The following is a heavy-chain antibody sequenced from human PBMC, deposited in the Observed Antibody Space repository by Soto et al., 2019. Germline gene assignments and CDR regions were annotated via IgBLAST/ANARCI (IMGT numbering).Heavy chain of an antibody. J-gene: IGHJ4*02. Sequence: SETLSLTCTVSGGSISSYYWSWIRQPPGKGLEWIGYIYYSGSTNYNPSLKSRVTVSVDTSKNQFSLKLSSVTAADTAVYYCAKRYCTTTSCVREIDYWGQGTLVTVSS. CDR3: AKRYCTTTSCVREIDY. CDR2: IYYSGST. CDR1: GGSISSYY. D-gene: IGHD2-2*01. V-gene: IGHV4-59*01.